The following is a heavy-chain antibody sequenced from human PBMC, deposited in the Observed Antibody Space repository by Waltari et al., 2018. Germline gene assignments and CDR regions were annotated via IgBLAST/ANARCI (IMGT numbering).Heavy chain of an antibody. CDR3: ARHGATFCTGASCYSDH. CDR1: SDSISTSRYY. J-gene: IGHJ4*02. V-gene: IGHV4-39*01. CDR2: IYYTGSI. Sequence: QLQLQESGPGLVKPSETLSLTCTVSSDSISTSRYYWGWIRQTPGKGLEWIASIYYTGSIFYNSSLKSRVTMSVDTSKNNFSLQLSSVTAADTAVYYCARHGATFCTGASCYSDHWGQGTLVTVSS. D-gene: IGHD2-8*02.